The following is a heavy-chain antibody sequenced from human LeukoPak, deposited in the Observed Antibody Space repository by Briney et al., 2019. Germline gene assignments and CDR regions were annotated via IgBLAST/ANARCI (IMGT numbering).Heavy chain of an antibody. V-gene: IGHV3-23*01. CDR2: ISGSGGST. CDR3: AKMASWVVRGENRQFDY. CDR1: GSTFSSYA. Sequence: PGGSLRLSCAASGSTFSSYAMSWVRQAPGKGLEWVSAISGSGGSTYYADSVEGRFTISRDNSKNTLYLQMNSLRAEDTAVYYCAKMASWVVRGENRQFDYWGQGTLVTVSS. D-gene: IGHD3-10*01. J-gene: IGHJ4*02.